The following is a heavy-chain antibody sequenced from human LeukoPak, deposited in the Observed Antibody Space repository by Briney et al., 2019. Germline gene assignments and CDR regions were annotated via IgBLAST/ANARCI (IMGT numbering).Heavy chain of an antibody. V-gene: IGHV3-30*04. Sequence: GRSLRLSCAASGFTFSNYAMHWVRQAPGEGLEWVAIVSHDGRNQYYAESVKGRFTISRDSSKNTVSLQMNSLRAGGSALYYCGRDPSARVTIDFWGQGTLVTVSS. CDR3: GRDPSARVTIDF. CDR1: GFTFSNYA. J-gene: IGHJ4*02. D-gene: IGHD5-24*01. CDR2: VSHDGRNQ.